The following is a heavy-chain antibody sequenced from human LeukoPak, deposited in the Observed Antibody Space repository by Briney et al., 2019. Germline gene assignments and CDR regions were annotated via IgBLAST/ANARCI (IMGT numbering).Heavy chain of an antibody. CDR2: IKADGSEK. CDR1: GFTFSSSW. V-gene: IGHV3-7*01. J-gene: IGHJ4*02. Sequence: PGGSLRLSCAASGFTFSSSWRSWVRQAPGKRLEWVANIKADGSEKHYVDSVKGRFTISRDNAKTSLYLQMSSLRVEDTAVYYCTMGVELLPYWGQGTLVTVSS. D-gene: IGHD1-26*01. CDR3: TMGVELLPY.